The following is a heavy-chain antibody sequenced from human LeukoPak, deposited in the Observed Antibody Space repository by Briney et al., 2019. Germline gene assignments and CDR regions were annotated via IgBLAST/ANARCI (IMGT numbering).Heavy chain of an antibody. V-gene: IGHV3-66*02. CDR1: GFTVSSNY. Sequence: PGGSLRLSCAASGFTVSSNYMSWVRQAPGKGLEWVSVIYSGGSTYYAHSVKGRFTISRDNSKNTLYLQMNSLRAEDTAVYYCAGGHEDLWDAFDIWGQGTMVTVSS. J-gene: IGHJ3*02. CDR2: IYSGGST. CDR3: AGGHEDLWDAFDI. D-gene: IGHD3-10*01.